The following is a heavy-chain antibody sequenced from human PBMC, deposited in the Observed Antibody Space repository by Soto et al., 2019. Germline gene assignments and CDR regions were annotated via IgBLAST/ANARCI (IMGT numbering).Heavy chain of an antibody. J-gene: IGHJ6*03. CDR2: IYYSGST. V-gene: IGHV4-59*01. CDR1: GGSISSFY. Sequence: ETLSLTCTVSGGSISSFYWSWIRQPPGKGLEWIGYIYYSGSTNHNPSLKSRVAMSVDTSKNQFSLKLSSVTAADTAVYYCARAGPSQYYYYMDVWDKGTPVTVSS. CDR3: ARAGPSQYYYYMDV.